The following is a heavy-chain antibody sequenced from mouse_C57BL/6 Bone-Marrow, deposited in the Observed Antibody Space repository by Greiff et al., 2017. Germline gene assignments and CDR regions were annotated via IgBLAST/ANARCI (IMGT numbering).Heavy chain of an antibody. CDR3: ARRGSSPAWFAY. D-gene: IGHD1-1*01. CDR1: GFTFSDYY. V-gene: IGHV5-12*01. J-gene: IGHJ3*01. CDR2: ISNGGGST. Sequence: EVKLVESGGGLVQPGGSLKLSCAASGFTFSDYYMYWVRQTPEKRLEWVAYISNGGGSTYYPDTVKGRFTISRDNAKNTLYLQMSRLKSEDTAMYYCARRGSSPAWFAYWGQGTLVTVSA.